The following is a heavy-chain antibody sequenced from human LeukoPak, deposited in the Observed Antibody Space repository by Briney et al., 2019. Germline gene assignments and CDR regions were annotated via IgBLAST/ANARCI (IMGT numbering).Heavy chain of an antibody. CDR1: GFTFSSYS. CDR3: ARDKGEGYYDSSGYAFDI. Sequence: GGSLRLSCAASGFTFSSYSMNWVRQAPGKGLEWVSSISSSSSYIYYADSVKGRFTISRDNAKNSLYLQMNSLRAEDTAVYYCARDKGEGYYDSSGYAFDIWGQGTMVTVSS. J-gene: IGHJ3*02. V-gene: IGHV3-21*01. CDR2: ISSSSSYI. D-gene: IGHD3-22*01.